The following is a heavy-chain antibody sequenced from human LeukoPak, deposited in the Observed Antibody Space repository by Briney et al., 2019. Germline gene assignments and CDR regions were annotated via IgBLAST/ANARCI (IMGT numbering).Heavy chain of an antibody. Sequence: PGGSLRLSCAASGFTFSTYGMHWVRQAPGKGLEWVAVMSYDEKNESYADSVKGRFTISRDNPKNTLYLQMNSLRPEDTAVYYCAKDRSHGFNGRYHGMDVWGQGTAVTVSS. CDR2: MSYDEKNE. CDR3: AKDRSHGFNGRYHGMDV. D-gene: IGHD1-26*01. J-gene: IGHJ6*02. V-gene: IGHV3-30*18. CDR1: GFTFSTYG.